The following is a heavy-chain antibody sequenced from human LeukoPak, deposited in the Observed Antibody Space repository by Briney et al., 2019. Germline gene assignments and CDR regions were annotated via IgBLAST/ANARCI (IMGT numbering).Heavy chain of an antibody. J-gene: IGHJ6*02. CDR3: TTAPEDGGNHYYHYGMDV. CDR2: IKSKTDGGTT. V-gene: IGHV3-15*01. CDR1: GFTFSNAW. D-gene: IGHD4-23*01. Sequence: GGSLRLSCAASGFTFSNAWMSWARQAPGKGLEWVGRIKSKTDGGTTDYAAPVKGRFTISRDDSKNTLYLQMNSLKTEDTAVYYCTTAPEDGGNHYYHYGMDVWGQGTTVTVSS.